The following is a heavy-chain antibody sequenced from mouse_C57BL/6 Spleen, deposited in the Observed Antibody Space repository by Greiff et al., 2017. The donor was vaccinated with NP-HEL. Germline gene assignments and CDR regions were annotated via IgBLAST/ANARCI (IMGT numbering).Heavy chain of an antibody. CDR2: IDPSDSET. D-gene: IGHD3-2*02. V-gene: IGHV1-52*01. CDR1: GYTFTSYW. J-gene: IGHJ4*01. CDR3: AREAQANAMDY. Sequence: QVQLKQPGAELVRPGSSVKLSCKASGYTFTSYWMHWVKQRPIQGLEWIGNIDPSDSETHYNQKFKDKATLTVDKSSSTAYMQLSSLTSEDSAVYYCAREAQANAMDYWGQGTSVTVSS.